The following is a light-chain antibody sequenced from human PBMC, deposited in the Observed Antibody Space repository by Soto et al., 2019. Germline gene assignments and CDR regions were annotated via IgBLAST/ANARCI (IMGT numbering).Light chain of an antibody. J-gene: IGKJ5*01. CDR1: QSVSNK. CDR3: QEYNDWPIT. Sequence: EIVMTQSPATLSVAPGDRATLSCRASQSVSNKLAWYQQKPGQAPRLLIYGASTRATGIPARFSGSGSGTEFSLTISSLQSEDFAVYYCQEYNDWPITFGQGTRLEIK. V-gene: IGKV3-15*01. CDR2: GAS.